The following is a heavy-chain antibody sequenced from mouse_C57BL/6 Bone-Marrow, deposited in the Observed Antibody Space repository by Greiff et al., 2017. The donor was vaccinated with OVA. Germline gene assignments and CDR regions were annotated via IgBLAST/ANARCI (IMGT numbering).Heavy chain of an antibody. CDR3: AKGEDGYYPWFAY. CDR1: GYTFTSYW. D-gene: IGHD2-3*01. Sequence: QVQLKQPGAELVRPGSSVKLSCKASGYTFTSYWMDWVKQRPGQGLEWIGNIYPSDSETHYNQKFKDKATLTVDKSSSTAYMQLSSLTSEDSAVYYCAKGEDGYYPWFAYWGQGTLVTVSA. CDR2: IYPSDSET. V-gene: IGHV1-61*01. J-gene: IGHJ3*01.